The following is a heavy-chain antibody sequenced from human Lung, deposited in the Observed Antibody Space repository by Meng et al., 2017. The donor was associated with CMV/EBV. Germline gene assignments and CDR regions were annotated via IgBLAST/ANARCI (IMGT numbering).Heavy chain of an antibody. CDR2: INTDGTTI. Sequence: SCAASGFTFSHSWMHWVRQAPGKGLVWVSVINTDGTTINYADSVKGRFTISRDNAKNTLYLQMDSLRADDTALYYCARKRTNWRGPLFDYWGQGTLVTVSS. V-gene: IGHV3-74*01. CDR1: GFTFSHSW. CDR3: ARKRTNWRGPLFDY. D-gene: IGHD2-8*01. J-gene: IGHJ4*02.